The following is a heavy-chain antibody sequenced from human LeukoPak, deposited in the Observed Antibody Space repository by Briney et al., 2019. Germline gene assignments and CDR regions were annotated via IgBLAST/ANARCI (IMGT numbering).Heavy chain of an antibody. J-gene: IGHJ4*02. V-gene: IGHV4-4*07. Sequence: SETLSLTCTVSGGSISSYYWSWIRQPAGKGLEWIGRIYTSGSTNYNPSLKSRVTMSVDTSKNQFSLRLSSVTAADTAVYYCARDGYYYDSSGLPRFDYWGQGTLVTVSS. CDR3: ARDGYYYDSSGLPRFDY. D-gene: IGHD3-22*01. CDR1: GGSISSYY. CDR2: IYTSGST.